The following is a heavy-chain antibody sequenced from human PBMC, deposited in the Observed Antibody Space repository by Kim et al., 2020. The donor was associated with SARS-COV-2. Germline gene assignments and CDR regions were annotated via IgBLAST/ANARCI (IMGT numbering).Heavy chain of an antibody. CDR1: GYSFSRST. CDR2: IYAANGNT. Sequence: ASVKVSCKASGYSFSRSTMHWVRQAPGQRLEWVGWIYAANGNTKYSEKFQGRLTITTDTSASTAYMELSSLRSEDTAVYYCVRDGLYNSAAGTDDYWGQGTLVTVSS. CDR3: VRDGLYNSAAGTDDY. V-gene: IGHV1-3*01. D-gene: IGHD3-10*01. J-gene: IGHJ4*02.